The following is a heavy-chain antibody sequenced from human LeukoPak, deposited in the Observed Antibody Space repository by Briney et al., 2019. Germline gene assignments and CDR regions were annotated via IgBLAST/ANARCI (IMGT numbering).Heavy chain of an antibody. CDR2: INPSGGST. D-gene: IGHD1-26*01. Sequence: ASVKVSCKASGYTFTNYYMHWVRQAPGQGLEWKGIINPSGGSTNYAQKFQGRVTMTRDTSTSTVYMELSSLRSEETAVYYCARAKGPQYSGNYWRTETFDYWGQGTLVTVSS. V-gene: IGHV1-46*01. CDR3: ARAKGPQYSGNYWRTETFDY. CDR1: GYTFTNYY. J-gene: IGHJ4*02.